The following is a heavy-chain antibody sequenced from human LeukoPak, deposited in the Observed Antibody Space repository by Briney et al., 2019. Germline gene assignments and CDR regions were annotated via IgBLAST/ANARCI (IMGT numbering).Heavy chain of an antibody. CDR2: INSDGSST. Sequence: GGSLRLSCAASGFTFSSYWMHWVRHAPGKGLVWVSRINSDGSSTSYADSVKGRFTISRDNAKNTLYLQMNSLRAEDTAVYYCVRVLDYYDSSGYSSYWGQGTLVTVSS. D-gene: IGHD3-22*01. J-gene: IGHJ4*02. V-gene: IGHV3-74*01. CDR1: GFTFSSYW. CDR3: VRVLDYYDSSGYSSY.